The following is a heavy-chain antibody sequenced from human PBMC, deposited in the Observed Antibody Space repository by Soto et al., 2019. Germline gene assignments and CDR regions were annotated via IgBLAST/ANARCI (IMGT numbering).Heavy chain of an antibody. Sequence: QVQLQESGPGLVKPSQTLSLTCTVSGGSISSGGYYWSWIRQHPGKGLEWIGYIYYSGGTYYNPSLKSRVTISVDTSKNQFSLKLSSVTAADTAVYYCARDQGIAAAGTGGFDYWGQGTLVTVSS. CDR1: GGSISSGGYY. CDR2: IYYSGGT. D-gene: IGHD6-13*01. V-gene: IGHV4-31*03. J-gene: IGHJ4*02. CDR3: ARDQGIAAAGTGGFDY.